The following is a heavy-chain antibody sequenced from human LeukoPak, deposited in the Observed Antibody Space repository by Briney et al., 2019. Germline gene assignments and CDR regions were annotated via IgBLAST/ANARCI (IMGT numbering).Heavy chain of an antibody. D-gene: IGHD3/OR15-3a*01. CDR1: GGSISSSSYY. CDR2: INHSGST. CDR3: ARGIVGSRDFYFRYYFDY. J-gene: IGHJ4*02. Sequence: SETLSLTCTVSGGSISSSSYYWGWIRQPPGKGLEWIGEINHSGSTNYNPSLKSRVTISVDTSKNQFSLKLSSVTAADTAVYYCARGIVGSRDFYFRYYFDYWGQGTLVTVSS. V-gene: IGHV4-39*07.